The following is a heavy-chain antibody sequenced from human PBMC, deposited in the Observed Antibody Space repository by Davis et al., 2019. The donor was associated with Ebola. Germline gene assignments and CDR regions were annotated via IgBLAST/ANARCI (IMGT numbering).Heavy chain of an antibody. CDR3: STTERDIDY. CDR1: GFTFSGSA. D-gene: IGHD1-1*01. CDR2: IRSKANSYAT. Sequence: GESLKISCAASGFTFSGSAMHWVRQASGKGLEWVGRIRSKANSYATAYAASVKGKFTISRDDSKSTAYLQMNSLKTEDTAVYYCSTTERDIDYWGQGTLVTVSS. J-gene: IGHJ4*02. V-gene: IGHV3-73*01.